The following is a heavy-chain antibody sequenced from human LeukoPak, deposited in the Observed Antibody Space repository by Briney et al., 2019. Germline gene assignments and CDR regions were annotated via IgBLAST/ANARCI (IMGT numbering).Heavy chain of an antibody. Sequence: GGSLRLSCAASGFTFSSYAMHWVRQAPGKGLEYVSAISSNGGSTYYANSVKGRFTISRDNSKNTLYLQMGSLRAEDMAVYYCARGLLWFGELMDVWGKGTTVTVSS. V-gene: IGHV3-64*01. J-gene: IGHJ6*04. D-gene: IGHD3-10*01. CDR3: ARGLLWFGELMDV. CDR2: ISSNGGST. CDR1: GFTFSSYA.